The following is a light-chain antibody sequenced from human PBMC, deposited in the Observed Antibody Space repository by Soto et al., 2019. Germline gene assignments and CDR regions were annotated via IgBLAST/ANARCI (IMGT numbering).Light chain of an antibody. Sequence: QTVVTQEPSFSVSPGGTVTLTCGVSSGSVSTSYYPSWYQQTPGQAPRTLIYSTNTRSSGVPDRFSGSILGNKAALTITGAQADDESDYYCVLYMGSGIPAVFGGGTQLTVL. CDR3: VLYMGSGIPAV. CDR2: STN. CDR1: SGSVSTSYY. V-gene: IGLV8-61*01. J-gene: IGLJ7*01.